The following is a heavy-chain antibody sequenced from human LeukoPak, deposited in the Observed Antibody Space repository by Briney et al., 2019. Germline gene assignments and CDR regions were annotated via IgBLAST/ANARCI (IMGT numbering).Heavy chain of an antibody. Sequence: GGSLRLSCAASGFTFSSYAMSWVRQAPGKGLEWVSAISGSGGSTYYADSVKGRFTISRDNSKSTLYLQMNSLRAEDTAVYYCARGGGITMVRGVILNWFDPWGQGTLVTVSS. CDR3: ARGGGITMVRGVILNWFDP. D-gene: IGHD3-10*01. CDR1: GFTFSSYA. CDR2: ISGSGGST. J-gene: IGHJ5*02. V-gene: IGHV3-23*01.